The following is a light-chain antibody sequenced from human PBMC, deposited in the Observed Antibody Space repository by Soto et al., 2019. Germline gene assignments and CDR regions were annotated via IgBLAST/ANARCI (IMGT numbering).Light chain of an antibody. CDR2: GAS. CDR3: QQYGSSMYT. Sequence: EIVLTQSPGTLSLSPGERATLSCRASQSVSSSYLAWYQQKPGQAPRLLIYGASSRATGIPDRFSGSGSGTDFTLTISRLEPEDFAMYSCQQYGSSMYTFGQGTKLEIK. CDR1: QSVSSSY. J-gene: IGKJ2*01. V-gene: IGKV3-20*01.